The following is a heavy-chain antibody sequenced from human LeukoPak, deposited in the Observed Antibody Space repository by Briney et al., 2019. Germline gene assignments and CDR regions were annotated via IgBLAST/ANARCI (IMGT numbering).Heavy chain of an antibody. Sequence: ASVKVSCTASGYIFTSYYIHWVRQAPGQGLEWMGIINPSGGTTSYAQKFQGRVTMTRDTSTSTVYMELSSLRSEDTAVHYCARASSSWSLFFDYWGQGTLVTVSS. CDR2: INPSGGTT. V-gene: IGHV1-46*01. CDR1: GYIFTSYY. J-gene: IGHJ4*02. CDR3: ARASSSWSLFFDY. D-gene: IGHD6-13*01.